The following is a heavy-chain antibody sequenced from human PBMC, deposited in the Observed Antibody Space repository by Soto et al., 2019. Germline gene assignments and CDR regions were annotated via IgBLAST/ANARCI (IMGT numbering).Heavy chain of an antibody. D-gene: IGHD3-3*01. J-gene: IGHJ6*02. V-gene: IGHV3-30-3*01. CDR3: ARDRYYDFWSGYYTRSYYYGMDV. CDR2: ISYDGSNK. Sequence: GGSLRLSCAASGFTFSSYAMHWVRQAPGKGLEWVAVISYDGSNKYYADSVKGRFTISRDNSKNTLYLQMNSLRAEDTAVYYCARDRYYDFWSGYYTRSYYYGMDVWGQGTTVTVYS. CDR1: GFTFSSYA.